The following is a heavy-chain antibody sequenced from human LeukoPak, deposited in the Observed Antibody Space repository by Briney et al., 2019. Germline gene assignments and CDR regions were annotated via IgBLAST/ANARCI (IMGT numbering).Heavy chain of an antibody. CDR3: ARVSKRSARRQWLVTGAYYYYYMDV. CDR2: IYTSGST. J-gene: IGHJ6*03. D-gene: IGHD6-19*01. CDR1: GGSISSGSYY. Sequence: SETLSLTCTVSGGSISSGSYYWSWIRQPAGKGLEWIGRIYTSGSTNYNPSLKSRVTISVDTSKNQFSLKLSSVTAADTAVYYCARVSKRSARRQWLVTGAYYYYYMDVWGKGTTVTISS. V-gene: IGHV4-61*02.